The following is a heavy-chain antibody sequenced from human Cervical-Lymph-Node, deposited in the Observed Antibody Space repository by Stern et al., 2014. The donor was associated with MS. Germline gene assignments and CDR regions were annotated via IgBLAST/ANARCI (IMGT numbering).Heavy chain of an antibody. D-gene: IGHD4-11*01. J-gene: IGHJ4*02. V-gene: IGHV1-18*01. CDR3: ARDDDYTRRAIDY. CDR2: ISPYNGNT. Sequence: QVQLVQSGAEVKKPGASVNVSCKTSGYTFTYYAISWIRQAPGQGLEWVGWISPYNGNTNFVQKLQGRVDMTTDTSTSTAYMELRSLRSDDTAVYYCARDDDYTRRAIDYWGQGTLVTVS. CDR1: GYTFTYYA.